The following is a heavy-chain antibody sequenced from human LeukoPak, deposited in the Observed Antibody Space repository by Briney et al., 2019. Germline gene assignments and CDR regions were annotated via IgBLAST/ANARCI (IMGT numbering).Heavy chain of an antibody. Sequence: PGGSLRLSCAASGFTFSSYSMNWVRQAPGKGLEWVSSISGSSSYIYYADSAKGRFTISRDNAKNSLYLQMNSLRAEDTAVYYCAREPVTYYDFWSGYFYYFDYWGQGTLVTVSS. CDR1: GFTFSSYS. CDR2: ISGSSSYI. J-gene: IGHJ4*02. CDR3: AREPVTYYDFWSGYFYYFDY. V-gene: IGHV3-21*01. D-gene: IGHD3-3*01.